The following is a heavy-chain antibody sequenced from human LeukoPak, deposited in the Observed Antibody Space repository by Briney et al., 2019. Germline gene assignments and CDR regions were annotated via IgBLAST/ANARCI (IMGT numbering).Heavy chain of an antibody. Sequence: GGSLRLSCAASGFTFSSYGMHWVRQAPGKGLEWVAVISYDGSNKYYADSVKGRFTISRDNSKNTLYLQMNSLRAEDTAVYYCAKDRKGYSYDWGQGTPVTVSS. D-gene: IGHD5-18*01. V-gene: IGHV3-30*18. CDR3: AKDRKGYSYD. CDR1: GFTFSSYG. CDR2: ISYDGSNK. J-gene: IGHJ4*02.